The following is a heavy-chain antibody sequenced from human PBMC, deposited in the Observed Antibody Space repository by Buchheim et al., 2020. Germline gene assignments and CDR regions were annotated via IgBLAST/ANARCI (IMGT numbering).Heavy chain of an antibody. V-gene: IGHV4-34*01. Sequence: QVQLRQWGAGLLKPSETLSLTCAVYGGSFSGYYWSWIRQPPGKGLEWIGEINHSGSTNYNPSLKSRVTISVDTSKNQFSLKLSSVTAADTAVNYCARGSRYYYYGMDVWGQGTT. J-gene: IGHJ6*02. CDR1: GGSFSGYY. CDR2: INHSGST. CDR3: ARGSRYYYYGMDV.